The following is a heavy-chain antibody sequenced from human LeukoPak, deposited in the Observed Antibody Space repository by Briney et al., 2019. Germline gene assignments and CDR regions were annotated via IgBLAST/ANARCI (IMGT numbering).Heavy chain of an antibody. Sequence: GGSLRLSCAASGFSLISHGMHWVRQAPGKGLEWVAFIRFDGNSEYYADSVKGRFTISRDNSKNALYLQMNSLRTEDTAVYYCARDGVAGGYKFYYYHMDVWGKGTTVTVSS. V-gene: IGHV3-30*02. J-gene: IGHJ6*03. CDR1: GFSLISHG. CDR2: IRFDGNSE. CDR3: ARDGVAGGYKFYYYHMDV. D-gene: IGHD5-24*01.